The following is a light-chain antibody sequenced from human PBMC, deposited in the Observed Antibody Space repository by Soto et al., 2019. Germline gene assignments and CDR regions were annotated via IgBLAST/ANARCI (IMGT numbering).Light chain of an antibody. Sequence: EIVVTQSPATLSLSPGERATLSCRTSQSVGSFVAWYQKKPGQAPRLLIYDASNRATGIPARFSGSGSGRDFTLTINSLEPEDFAVYYCQQRSNWPPLTFGGGTKVEIK. CDR3: QQRSNWPPLT. V-gene: IGKV3-11*02. CDR2: DAS. CDR1: QSVGSF. J-gene: IGKJ4*01.